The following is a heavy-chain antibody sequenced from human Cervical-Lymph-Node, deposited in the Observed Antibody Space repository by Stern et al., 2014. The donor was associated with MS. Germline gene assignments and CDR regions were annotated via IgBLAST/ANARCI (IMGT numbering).Heavy chain of an antibody. V-gene: IGHV1-8*01. D-gene: IGHD1-26*01. J-gene: IGHJ5*02. CDR3: VRSGHSYRRWFDP. Sequence: VQLVQSGAEVKKPGASVKVSCKASGYSFTTFDINWVRQATGQGPEWMGWMSPNSGNTGSAQKFQGRVTMTRNTSLSTAYMELSGLRSEGTAVYYCVRSGHSYRRWFDPWGQGTLVTVSS. CDR2: MSPNSGNT. CDR1: GYSFTTFD.